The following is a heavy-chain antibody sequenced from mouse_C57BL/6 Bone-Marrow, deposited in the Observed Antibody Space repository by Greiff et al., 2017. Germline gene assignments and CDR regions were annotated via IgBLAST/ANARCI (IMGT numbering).Heavy chain of an antibody. Sequence: VQLQQSGAELVRPGASVKLSCTASGFNIKDDYMHWVKQRPEQGLEWIGWIDPENGDTEYASKFQGKATITADTSSNTAYLQRSSLTSDDTAVYYCTPYYYGSSYGYWGQGTTLTVSS. J-gene: IGHJ2*01. V-gene: IGHV14-4*01. CDR2: IDPENGDT. CDR1: GFNIKDDY. D-gene: IGHD1-1*01. CDR3: TPYYYGSSYGY.